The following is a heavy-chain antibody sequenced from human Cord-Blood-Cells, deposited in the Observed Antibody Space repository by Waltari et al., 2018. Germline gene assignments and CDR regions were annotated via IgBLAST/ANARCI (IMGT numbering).Heavy chain of an antibody. CDR1: GYTFTGYY. V-gene: IGHV1-2*02. J-gene: IGHJ4*02. D-gene: IGHD5-12*01. Sequence: QVQLVQSGAEVKKPGASVKVSCKASGYTFTGYYMHWVRQAPGQGLEWMGWINPNIGGTNDAQKFQGRGTMTRDTSISTAYMELSRLRSDDTAVYYCARTPQLVATIRFDYWGQGTLVTVSS. CDR3: ARTPQLVATIRFDY. CDR2: INPNIGGT.